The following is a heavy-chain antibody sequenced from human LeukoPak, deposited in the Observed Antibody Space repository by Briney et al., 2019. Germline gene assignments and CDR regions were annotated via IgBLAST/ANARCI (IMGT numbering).Heavy chain of an antibody. CDR3: ARGEYYSDTSSYFDY. CDR1: GFTFNNYA. V-gene: IGHV3-30*03. J-gene: IGHJ4*02. Sequence: GGSLRLSCAASGFTFNNYAMGWVRQAPGKGLEWVADISYDGSNKYYADSVKGRFTISRDNSKNTLFVQMSSLRAEDTAVYYCARGEYYSDTSSYFDYWGQGTLVTVSS. CDR2: ISYDGSNK. D-gene: IGHD3-22*01.